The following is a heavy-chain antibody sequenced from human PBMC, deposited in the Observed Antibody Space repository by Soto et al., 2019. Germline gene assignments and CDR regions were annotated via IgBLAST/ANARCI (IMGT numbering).Heavy chain of an antibody. Sequence: QVQLVQSGAEVKKPGASVKVSCKASGYTFTNYYMHWVRQAPGQGLEWMGIINLSGGSTSYAQKSQGRVTMTRDTSTSTVYMELSSLRSEDTAVYYCATRGGSSGWYSSGYYYGMDVWGQGTTVTVSS. CDR2: INLSGGST. J-gene: IGHJ6*02. V-gene: IGHV1-46*01. CDR3: ATRGGSSGWYSSGYYYGMDV. CDR1: GYTFTNYY. D-gene: IGHD6-19*01.